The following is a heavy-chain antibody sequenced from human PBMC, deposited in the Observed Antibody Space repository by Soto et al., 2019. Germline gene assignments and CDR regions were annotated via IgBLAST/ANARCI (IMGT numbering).Heavy chain of an antibody. Sequence: GGSLRLSCAASGFTFSSYSMNWVRQAPGKGLEWVSSISSSSSYIYYADSVKGRFTISRDNAKNSLYLQMNSLRAEDTAVYYCARDSVLMVYAIDYYYYYMDVWGKGTTVTVS. CDR3: ARDSVLMVYAIDYYYYYMDV. V-gene: IGHV3-21*01. J-gene: IGHJ6*03. CDR1: GFTFSSYS. CDR2: ISSSSSYI. D-gene: IGHD2-8*01.